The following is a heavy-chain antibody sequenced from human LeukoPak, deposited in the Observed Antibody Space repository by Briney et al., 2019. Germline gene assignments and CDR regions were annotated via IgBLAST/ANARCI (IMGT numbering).Heavy chain of an antibody. CDR3: ARDDHLLYAFDI. V-gene: IGHV1-2*02. D-gene: IGHD2-2*01. Sequence: ASVKVSCKASGYTFTGYYMHWVRQAPGQGLEWMGCINPNSGGTNYAQKFQGRVTMTRDTSISTAYMELNRLRSDDTAVYYCARDDHLLYAFDIWGQGTMVTVSS. CDR1: GYTFTGYY. CDR2: INPNSGGT. J-gene: IGHJ3*02.